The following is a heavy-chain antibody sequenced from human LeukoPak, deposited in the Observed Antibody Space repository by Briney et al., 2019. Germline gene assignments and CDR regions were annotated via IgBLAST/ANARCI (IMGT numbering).Heavy chain of an antibody. CDR1: GGSISSSSYY. V-gene: IGHV4-39*07. CDR2: INHSGST. D-gene: IGHD6-6*01. Sequence: SETLSLTCTVSGGSISSSSYYWGWIRQPPGKGLEWIGEINHSGSTNYNPSLKSRVTISVDTSKNQFSLKLSSVTAADTAVYYGVREGGSSSFERVDWFDRWGQGTLVSVSS. J-gene: IGHJ5*02. CDR3: VREGGSSSFERVDWFDR.